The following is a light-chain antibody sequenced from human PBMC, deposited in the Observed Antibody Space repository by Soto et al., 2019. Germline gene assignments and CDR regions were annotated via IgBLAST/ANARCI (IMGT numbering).Light chain of an antibody. Sequence: QSALTQPPSASGSPGQSVTISCTGTSSDVGGYNFVSWYQHHPGKAPKLIIYEVNKRPSGVPNRFSGSKSGNTASLTVSGLQAEDEVDYYCNSYAGSNIYVFGTGTKVTVL. V-gene: IGLV2-8*01. CDR1: SSDVGGYNF. CDR2: EVN. J-gene: IGLJ1*01. CDR3: NSYAGSNIYV.